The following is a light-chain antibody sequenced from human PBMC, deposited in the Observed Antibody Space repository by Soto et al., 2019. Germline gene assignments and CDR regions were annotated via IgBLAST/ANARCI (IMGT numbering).Light chain of an antibody. Sequence: QSVLTQPASVSGSPGQSITISCTGTSGDVGGYNYVSWYQQNPGKAPKLIIYDVSNRPSGVSNRFSGSKSGNTASLTISGLQAEDEADYYCSSYTSSSTLFGGGTKLTVL. V-gene: IGLV2-14*01. CDR1: SGDVGGYNY. CDR3: SSYTSSSTL. CDR2: DVS. J-gene: IGLJ2*01.